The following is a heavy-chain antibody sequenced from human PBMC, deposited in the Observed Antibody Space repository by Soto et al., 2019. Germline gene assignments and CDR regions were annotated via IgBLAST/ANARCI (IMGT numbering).Heavy chain of an antibody. V-gene: IGHV4-34*01. J-gene: IGHJ4*02. CDR1: GGSFSGYY. CDR2: INHSGST. CDR3: ARATMVRGVTDY. Sequence: SETLSLTCAVYGGSFSGYYWSWIRQPPGKGLEWIGEINHSGSTNYNPSLKSRVTISVDTSKNQFSLKLSSVTAADTAVYYCARATMVRGVTDYWGQGTLVTVSS. D-gene: IGHD3-10*01.